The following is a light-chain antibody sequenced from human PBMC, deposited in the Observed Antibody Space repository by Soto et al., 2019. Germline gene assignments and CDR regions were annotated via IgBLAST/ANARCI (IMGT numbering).Light chain of an antibody. Sequence: QSALTQPASVSGSPRQSITISCTGASSDVGSYTYVSWYQQHPGKAPKLMIYEVNNRPSGVSNRFSGSKSGNTASLTISGLQAEDEADYYCSSYTRSSTLYVFGTGTKLTVL. CDR1: SSDVGSYTY. CDR3: SSYTRSSTLYV. V-gene: IGLV2-14*01. J-gene: IGLJ1*01. CDR2: EVN.